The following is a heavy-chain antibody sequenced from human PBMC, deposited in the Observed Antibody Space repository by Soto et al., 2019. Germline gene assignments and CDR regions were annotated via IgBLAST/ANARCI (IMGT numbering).Heavy chain of an antibody. CDR1: GGSINSYW. CDR3: ARDIGSYAYGEGY. V-gene: IGHV4-4*07. D-gene: IGHD3-10*01. CDR2: VYSSGTT. Sequence: QVQLQESGPALVKPSETLSLTCSVSGGSINSYWWSWIRQPAGKGLEWIGRVYSSGTTDYNPSLNSRATLSVETSKNQFSLKLSSVTAADTAVYYCARDIGSYAYGEGYWGQGIQVTVSS. J-gene: IGHJ4*02.